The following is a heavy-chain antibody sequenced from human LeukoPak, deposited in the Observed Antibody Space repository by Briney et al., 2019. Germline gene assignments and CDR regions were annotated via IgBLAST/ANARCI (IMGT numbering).Heavy chain of an antibody. Sequence: SETLSLTCTVSGGSISSYYWSWIRQPPGKGLEWIGYIYYSGSTNYNPSLKSRVTISVDTSKNQFSLKLSSVTAADAAVYYCVRRFTYYDFWSGYMRWFDPWGQGTLVTVSS. CDR3: VRRFTYYDFWSGYMRWFDP. CDR2: IYYSGST. V-gene: IGHV4-59*12. D-gene: IGHD3-3*01. J-gene: IGHJ5*02. CDR1: GGSISSYY.